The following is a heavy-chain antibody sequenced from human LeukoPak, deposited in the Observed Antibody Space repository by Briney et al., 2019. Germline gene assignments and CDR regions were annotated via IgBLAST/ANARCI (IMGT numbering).Heavy chain of an antibody. D-gene: IGHD4-17*01. CDR1: GFTFDSFA. V-gene: IGHV3-23*01. J-gene: IGHJ4*02. Sequence: GGSLRLSCAASGFTFDSFAMSWVRQAPGKGLEWLSAISGSGASTYYGDSVKGRFTISRDNSRDTIYLQMDSLRAEDTAVYYCAKRPTTVTTFGRDYWGQGTLVTVSS. CDR3: AKRPTTVTTFGRDY. CDR2: ISGSGAST.